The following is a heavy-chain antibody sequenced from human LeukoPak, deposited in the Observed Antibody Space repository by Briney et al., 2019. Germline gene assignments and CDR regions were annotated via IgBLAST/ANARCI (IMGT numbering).Heavy chain of an antibody. CDR2: IYSSGST. V-gene: IGHV4-4*07. CDR1: GGSISYYY. Sequence: SETPSLTCTVSGGSISYYYWSWIRQPAGKGLEWIGRIYSSGSTNYNLSLESRVTMSVDTSKNQFSLKLSSVTAADTAVYFCARVGLAVAGAPFDYWGQGTLVTVSS. J-gene: IGHJ4*02. CDR3: ARVGLAVAGAPFDY. D-gene: IGHD6-19*01.